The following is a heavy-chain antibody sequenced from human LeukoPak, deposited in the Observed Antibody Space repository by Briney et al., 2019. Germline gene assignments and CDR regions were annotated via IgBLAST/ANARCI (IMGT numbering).Heavy chain of an antibody. Sequence: PSETLSLTCTVSGGSISSYYWSWIRQPPGKGLEWIGYIYTSGSTNYNPSLKSRVTISVDTSKNQFSLKLSSVTAADTAVYYCARARRDGYRQGYYFDYWGQGTLVTVPS. CDR2: IYTSGST. V-gene: IGHV4-4*09. CDR3: ARARRDGYRQGYYFDY. CDR1: GGSISSYY. D-gene: IGHD5-24*01. J-gene: IGHJ4*02.